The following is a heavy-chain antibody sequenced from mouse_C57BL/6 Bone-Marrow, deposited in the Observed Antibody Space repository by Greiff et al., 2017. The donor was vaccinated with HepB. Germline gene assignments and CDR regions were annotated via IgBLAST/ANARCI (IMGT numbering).Heavy chain of an antibody. V-gene: IGHV1-63*01. CDR3: ARAGGFYYGSSHQAWFAY. CDR1: GYTFTNYW. Sequence: QVQLQQSGAELVRPGTSVKMSCKASGYTFTNYWIGWAKQRPGHGLEWIGDIYPGGGYTNYNEKFKGKATLTADKSSSTAYMQFSSLTSEDSAIYYCARAGGFYYGSSHQAWFAYWGQGTLVTVSA. D-gene: IGHD1-1*01. J-gene: IGHJ3*01. CDR2: IYPGGGYT.